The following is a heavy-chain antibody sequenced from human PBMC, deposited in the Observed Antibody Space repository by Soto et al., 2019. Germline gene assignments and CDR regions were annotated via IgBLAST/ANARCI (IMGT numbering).Heavy chain of an antibody. Sequence: GGSLRLSCAASGFTFSDHYMSWIRQAPGKGLEWIGYSSNSGSFTRYADSVKGRFSISRDNAKNSLYLQMNSLRGDDTAIYYCVRSGDNYNLLDYWGQGAPVTVS. J-gene: IGHJ4*02. V-gene: IGHV3-11*06. CDR2: SSNSGSFT. CDR1: GFTFSDHY. D-gene: IGHD1-1*01. CDR3: VRSGDNYNLLDY.